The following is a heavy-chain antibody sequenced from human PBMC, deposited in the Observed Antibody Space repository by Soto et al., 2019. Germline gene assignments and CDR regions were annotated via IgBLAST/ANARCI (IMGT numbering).Heavy chain of an antibody. CDR2: IYYSGST. D-gene: IGHD5-12*01. CDR1: GGSISSGGYY. V-gene: IGHV4-31*03. J-gene: IGHJ6*02. Sequence: QVQLQESGPGLVKPSQTLSLTCTVSGGSISSGGYYWSWIRQHPGKGLEWIGYIYYSGSTYYNPSLKSRVTISVDTSMTAADTAVYYCAASCVACGGFNYYGMDVWGQGTTVTVSS. CDR3: FNYYGMDV.